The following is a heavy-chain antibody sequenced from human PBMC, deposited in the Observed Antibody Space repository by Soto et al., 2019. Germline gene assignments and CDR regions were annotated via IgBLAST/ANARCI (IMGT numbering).Heavy chain of an antibody. D-gene: IGHD6-6*01. J-gene: IGHJ4*02. CDR3: ARGRGLAARPQHLDY. Sequence: QVQLVESGGGVVQPGRSLRLSCEASGFMFTGYAMHWVRQAPGKGLEWVAVMSYDGSDKFYRASVKGRFTISRDISKNTLFLEMTSLRPEATALYFCARGRGLAARPQHLDYWGQGTLVTVSS. CDR2: MSYDGSDK. CDR1: GFMFTGYA. V-gene: IGHV3-30-3*01.